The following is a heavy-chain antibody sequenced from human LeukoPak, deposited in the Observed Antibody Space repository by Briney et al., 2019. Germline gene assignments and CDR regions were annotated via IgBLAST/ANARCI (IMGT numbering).Heavy chain of an antibody. CDR3: ARGRGTMVRGVIMAVPFDY. CDR2: ISSSSSYI. CDR1: GFTFSSYS. J-gene: IGHJ4*02. Sequence: GGSLRLSCAASGFTFSSYSMTWVRQAPGKGLEWVSSISSSSSYIYYADSVKGRFTISRDNAKNSLYLQMNSLRAEDTAVYYCARGRGTMVRGVIMAVPFDYWGQGTLVTVSS. V-gene: IGHV3-21*01. D-gene: IGHD3-10*01.